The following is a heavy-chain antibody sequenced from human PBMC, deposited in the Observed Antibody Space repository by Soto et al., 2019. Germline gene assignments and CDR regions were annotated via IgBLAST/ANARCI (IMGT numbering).Heavy chain of an antibody. CDR2: SSSTGSYI. CDR3: ARGGPQDGMDV. D-gene: IGHD5-12*01. Sequence: VQLVETGGGLVKPGGSLRLSCAVSGFSFSSYSMNWVRQAPGKGLEWASSSSSTGSYIDYADSVKGRFIISRDNAKKSLYLQMNSLRAEDTAVYYCARGGPQDGMDVWGQGTTVSVS. J-gene: IGHJ6*02. CDR1: GFSFSSYS. V-gene: IGHV3-21*01.